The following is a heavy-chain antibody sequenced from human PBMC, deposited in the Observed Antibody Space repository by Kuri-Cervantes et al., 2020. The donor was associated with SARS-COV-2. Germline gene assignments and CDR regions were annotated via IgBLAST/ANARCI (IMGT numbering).Heavy chain of an antibody. CDR1: GFSFSSYG. D-gene: IGHD2-21*02. CDR3: ARRCGGDCYSRSFDY. J-gene: IGHJ4*02. CDR2: INHSGST. V-gene: IGHV4-34*01. Sequence: GSLRLSCAASGFSFSSYGMSWVRQAPGKGLEWIGEINHSGSTNYNPSLKSRVTISVDTSKNQFSLKLSSVTAADTAVYYCARRCGGDCYSRSFDYWGQGTLVTVSS.